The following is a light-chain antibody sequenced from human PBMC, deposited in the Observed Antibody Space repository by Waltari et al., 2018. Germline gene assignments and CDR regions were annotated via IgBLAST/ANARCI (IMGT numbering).Light chain of an antibody. V-gene: IGKV3-15*01. CDR3: QQYNNWPWT. J-gene: IGKJ1*01. Sequence: EIVMTQSPATLSVSPGVRATLSCRASQSVSSNLARYQQKPGQAPRLLIYGASTRATGIPARFSGSGSGTEFTLTISSLQSEDFAVYYCQQYNNWPWTFGQGTKVEIK. CDR2: GAS. CDR1: QSVSSN.